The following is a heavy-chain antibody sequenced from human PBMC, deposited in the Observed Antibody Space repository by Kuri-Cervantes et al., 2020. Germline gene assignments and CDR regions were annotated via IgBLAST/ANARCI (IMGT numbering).Heavy chain of an antibody. CDR2: INSDGSST. J-gene: IGHJ6*03. V-gene: IGHV3-74*01. CDR1: GFTFSSYW. D-gene: IGHD2-2*01. CDR3: ARGRIGGYCSSTSCYGGPAARTYYYYMDV. Sequence: GGSLRLSCAASGFTFSSYWMHWVRQAPGKGLVWVSRINSDGSSTSYADSVKGRFTISRDNAKNSLCLQMNSLRAEDTAVYYCARGRIGGYCSSTSCYGGPAARTYYYYMDVWGKGTTVTVSS.